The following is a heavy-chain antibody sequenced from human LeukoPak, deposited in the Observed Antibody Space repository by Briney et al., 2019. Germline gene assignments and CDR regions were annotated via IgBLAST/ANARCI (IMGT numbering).Heavy chain of an antibody. Sequence: GGSLRLSCAASGFTFSSYAMSWVRQAPGKGLEWVSAISGSGGSTYYADSVKGRFTISRDNSKNTLYLQMNSLRAEDTAVYYCAKDSVLYYYDSSGYYSGGFDYWGQGTLVTVSS. CDR3: AKDSVLYYYDSSGYYSGGFDY. D-gene: IGHD3-22*01. CDR2: ISGSGGST. CDR1: GFTFSSYA. V-gene: IGHV3-23*01. J-gene: IGHJ4*02.